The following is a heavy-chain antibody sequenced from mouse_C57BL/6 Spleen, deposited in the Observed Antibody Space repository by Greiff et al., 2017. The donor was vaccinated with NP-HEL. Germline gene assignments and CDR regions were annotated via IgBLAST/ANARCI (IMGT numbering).Heavy chain of an antibody. CDR3: ARFRGNYDGYYDWYFEV. Sequence: EVQLQQSGPELVKPGASVKMSCKASGYTFTDYNMHWVKQSHGKSLEWIGYINPNNGGTSYNQKFKGKATLTVNKSSSTAYMELRSLTSEDSAVYYCARFRGNYDGYYDWYFEVWGTGTTVTVSS. V-gene: IGHV1-22*01. CDR2: INPNNGGT. D-gene: IGHD2-3*01. J-gene: IGHJ1*03. CDR1: GYTFTDYN.